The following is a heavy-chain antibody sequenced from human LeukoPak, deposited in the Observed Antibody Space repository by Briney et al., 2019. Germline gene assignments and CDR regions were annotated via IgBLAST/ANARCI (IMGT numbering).Heavy chain of an antibody. J-gene: IGHJ3*02. Sequence: SETLSLTCTVSGGSISSYYWNWIRQPPGKGLEWIGYIYYSGNTNYNPSLKSRVTISVDTSKNQFSLKLSSVTAADTAVYYCAGRLWRRDGYNLSAFDIWGQGTMVTVSS. D-gene: IGHD5-24*01. CDR3: AGRLWRRDGYNLSAFDI. CDR1: GGSISSYY. CDR2: IYYSGNT. V-gene: IGHV4-59*01.